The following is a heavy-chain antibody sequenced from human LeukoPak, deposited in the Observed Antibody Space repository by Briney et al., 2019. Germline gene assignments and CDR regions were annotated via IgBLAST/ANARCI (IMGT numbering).Heavy chain of an antibody. J-gene: IGHJ3*02. CDR3: ARDSTTSAHFLGI. CDR2: IWSDGSNK. Sequence: PGGSQRLSCAASGFIFSSYGMHWVRQAPGKGLEWVAVIWSDGSNKYYADSVKGRFTISRDNSKNMLYLEMNSLRAEDTAVYYCARDSTTSAHFLGIWGQGTMVTVSS. V-gene: IGHV3-33*01. CDR1: GFIFSSYG. D-gene: IGHD2-2*01.